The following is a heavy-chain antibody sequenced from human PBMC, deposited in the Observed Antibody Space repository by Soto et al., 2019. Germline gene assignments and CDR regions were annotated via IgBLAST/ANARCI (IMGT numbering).Heavy chain of an antibody. V-gene: IGHV1-18*01. D-gene: IGHD3-22*01. CDR2: INIDSGDA. Sequence: QVRLEQSGPEVKKTGASVKVSCKASGYTFTSYGISWVRQAPGQGLELMGWINIDSGDANYAKSYQDRVTMTRDTSTNTVYMEMRTLRSDDTAVYYCARALYYYDNSGLAYWGQGTLVTVSS. J-gene: IGHJ4*02. CDR1: GYTFTSYG. CDR3: ARALYYYDNSGLAY.